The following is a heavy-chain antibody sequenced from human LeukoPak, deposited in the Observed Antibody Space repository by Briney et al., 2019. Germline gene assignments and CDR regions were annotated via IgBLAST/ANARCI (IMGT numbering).Heavy chain of an antibody. J-gene: IGHJ5*02. V-gene: IGHV3-74*01. CDR3: THLGWFDP. CDR2: IDYDGSTT. CDR1: GFSLSTFW. Sequence: GGSLRLSCAASGFSLSTFWMHWVRQAPGKGLVWVSRIDYDGSTTTYADSVKGRFTISRDNAKNTLYLQMNSLRAEDTAVYYCTHLGWFDPWDQGTLVTVSS.